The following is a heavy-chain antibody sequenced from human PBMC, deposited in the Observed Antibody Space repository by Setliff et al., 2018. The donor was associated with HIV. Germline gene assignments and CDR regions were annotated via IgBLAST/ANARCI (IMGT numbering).Heavy chain of an antibody. V-gene: IGHV3-13*01. Sequence: GGSLRLSCVASGFSFSSYDMYWVRQAPGKGLEWVSGLGVRGDTYYTGSVKGRFAISRESAKNSLYLQMSNLRPEDTGVYYCLRGSIQVPGLDHMDVCGKGTTVTVSS. CDR1: GFSFSSYD. D-gene: IGHD5-18*01. CDR2: LGVRGDT. CDR3: LRGSIQVPGLDHMDV. J-gene: IGHJ6*03.